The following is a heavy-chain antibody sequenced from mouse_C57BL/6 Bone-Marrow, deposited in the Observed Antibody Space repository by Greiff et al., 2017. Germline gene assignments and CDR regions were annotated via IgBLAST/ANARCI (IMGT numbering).Heavy chain of an antibody. CDR1: GYTFTSYW. CDR3: ARSRGSSLYWYFDV. Sequence: QVQLQQPGAELVKPGASVKLSCKASGYTFTSYWMHWVKQRPGQGLEWIGMIHPNSGSTNYNEKFKSKATLTVDKSSSTAYMQLSSLTSEDSAVYYCARSRGSSLYWYFDVGGTGTTVTVSS. J-gene: IGHJ1*03. D-gene: IGHD1-1*01. V-gene: IGHV1-64*01. CDR2: IHPNSGST.